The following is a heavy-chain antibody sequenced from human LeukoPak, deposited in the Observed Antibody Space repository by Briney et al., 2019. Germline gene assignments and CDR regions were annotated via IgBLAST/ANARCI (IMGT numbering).Heavy chain of an antibody. Sequence: PGGSLRLSCAASGFTFSSYAMSWVRQAPGKGLEWVSAISGSGGSTYYADSVKGRFTISRDNSKNTLYLQMNSLRAEDTAVYYCARDPNYYDSSVRSSPPSYWGQGTLVTVSS. CDR1: GFTFSSYA. CDR3: ARDPNYYDSSVRSSPPSY. D-gene: IGHD3-22*01. CDR2: ISGSGGST. J-gene: IGHJ4*02. V-gene: IGHV3-23*01.